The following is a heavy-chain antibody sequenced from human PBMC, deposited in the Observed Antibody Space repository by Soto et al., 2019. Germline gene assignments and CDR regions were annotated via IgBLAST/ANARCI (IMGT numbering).Heavy chain of an antibody. V-gene: IGHV3-30-3*01. Sequence: QVQLVESGGGVVQPGRSLRLSCAASGFTFSSYAMHWVRQAPGKGLEWVAVISYDGSNKYYADSVKGRFTISRDNSKNXXYXXXXXXXXXXXXXXYXXXXXXXXXXXXXXXXXGQGTLVTVSS. CDR3: XXXXXXXXXXXXXXX. CDR2: ISYDGSNK. CDR1: GFTFSSYA. J-gene: IGHJ4*02.